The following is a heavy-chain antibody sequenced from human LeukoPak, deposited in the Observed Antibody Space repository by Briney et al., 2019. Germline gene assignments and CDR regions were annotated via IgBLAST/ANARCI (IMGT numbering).Heavy chain of an antibody. V-gene: IGHV3-23*01. J-gene: IGHJ4*02. CDR1: GFTFSSYA. Sequence: GGSLRLSCAASGFTFSSYAMNWVRQAPGKGLEWVSAMNSGGSTFYADSVKGRFIISRDKSRNMLYFQMNSLRVDDTAVYYCTRGGSMVRGVLWGQGTLVTVSS. CDR3: TRGGSMVRGVL. D-gene: IGHD3-10*01. CDR2: MNSGGST.